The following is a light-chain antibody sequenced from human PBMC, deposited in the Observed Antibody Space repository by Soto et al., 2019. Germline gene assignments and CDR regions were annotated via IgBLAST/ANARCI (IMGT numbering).Light chain of an antibody. CDR2: EVS. J-gene: IGLJ1*01. CDR1: SSDVGGYNY. Sequence: QSVLTQPASVSGSPGQSITISCTGTSSDVGGYNYASWYQQHPGKAPKLMIYEVSNRPSGVSNRFSGSKSGNTASLTISGLQAEEEADYYCSSYKSSSTYVFGTGTKVTVL. CDR3: SSYKSSSTYV. V-gene: IGLV2-14*01.